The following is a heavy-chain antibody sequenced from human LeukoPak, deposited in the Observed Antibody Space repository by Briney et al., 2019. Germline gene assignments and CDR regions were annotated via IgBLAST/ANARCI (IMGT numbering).Heavy chain of an antibody. CDR1: GASITTSSYY. Sequence: SETLSLPCTVSGASITTSSYYWGWIRQPPGKGLEWIGIIYYSGSTYYNPSLKGRVTISVDTSKNQFSLKLSSVTAADTAVYYCARAFRARYFDLWGRGTLVTVSS. D-gene: IGHD2/OR15-2a*01. J-gene: IGHJ2*01. CDR2: IYYSGST. V-gene: IGHV4-39*01. CDR3: ARAFRARYFDL.